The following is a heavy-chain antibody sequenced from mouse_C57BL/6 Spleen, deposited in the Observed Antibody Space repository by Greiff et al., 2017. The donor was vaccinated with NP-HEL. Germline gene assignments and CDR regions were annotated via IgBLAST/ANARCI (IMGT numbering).Heavy chain of an antibody. CDR1: GYTFTSYW. J-gene: IGHJ4*01. V-gene: IGHV1-52*01. CDR2: IDPSDSET. CDR3: AREEAQAVYYYAMDD. D-gene: IGHD3-2*02. Sequence: QVQLQQPGAELVRPGSSVKLSCKASGYTFTSYWMHWVKQRPIQGLEWIGNIDPSDSETHYNQKFKDKATLTVDKSSSTAYMQRSSLTSEDSADYYCAREEAQAVYYYAMDDWGQGTSVTVSS.